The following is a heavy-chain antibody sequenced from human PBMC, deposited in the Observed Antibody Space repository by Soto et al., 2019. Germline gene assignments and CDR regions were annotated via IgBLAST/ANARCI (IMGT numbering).Heavy chain of an antibody. CDR2: IYHSGST. J-gene: IGHJ5*02. CDR3: ARERPDGARLDP. Sequence: QVQLQESGPGLVKPSQTLSLTCTVSGGSISSGDYYWSWIRQPPGKGLEWIGYIYHSGSTYYHPVLKSRVTISVDTSKNQFSLKLSSVTAADTAVYYCARERPDGARLDPWGQGTLVTVSS. V-gene: IGHV4-30-4*01. CDR1: GGSISSGDYY. D-gene: IGHD6-6*01.